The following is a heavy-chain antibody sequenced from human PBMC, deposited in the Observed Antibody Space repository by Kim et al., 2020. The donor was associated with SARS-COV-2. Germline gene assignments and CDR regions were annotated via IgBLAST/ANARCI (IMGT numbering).Heavy chain of an antibody. CDR1: GFTFSNAW. Sequence: GGSLRLSCAASGFTFSNAWMSWVRQAPGKGLEWVGRIKSKTDGGTTDYAAPVKGRFTISRDDSKNTLYLQMNSLKTEDTAVYYCTTDLYGSGTYGLPNYYYGMDVWGQGTTVTVSS. CDR3: TTDLYGSGTYGLPNYYYGMDV. D-gene: IGHD3-10*01. J-gene: IGHJ6*02. V-gene: IGHV3-15*01. CDR2: IKSKTDGGTT.